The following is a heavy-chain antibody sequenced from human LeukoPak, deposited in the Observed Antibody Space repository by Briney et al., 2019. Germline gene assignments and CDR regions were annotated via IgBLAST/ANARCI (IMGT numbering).Heavy chain of an antibody. CDR1: GGTFSSYA. J-gene: IGHJ4*02. D-gene: IGHD3-9*01. V-gene: IGHV1-69*05. CDR2: IIPIFGTA. Sequence: GSSVKVSCKASGGTFSSYAISWARQAPGQGLEWMGRIIPIFGTANYAQKFQGRVTITTDESTSTAYMELSSLRSEDTAVYYCARGPERYFDWLLYSDYWGQGTLVTVSS. CDR3: ARGPERYFDWLLYSDY.